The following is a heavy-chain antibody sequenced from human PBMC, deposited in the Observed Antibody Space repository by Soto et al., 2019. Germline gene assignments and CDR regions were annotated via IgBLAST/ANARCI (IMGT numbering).Heavy chain of an antibody. V-gene: IGHV4-34*01. CDR2: INHSGST. J-gene: IGHJ5*02. Sequence: QVQLQQWGAGLLKPSETLSLTCAVYGGSFRGYYWSWIRQPPGKGLEWIGEINHSGSTNYNPSLKSLVTISVDTTKNQFSLKLSSVTAADTAVYYCARGGCSGGSCYYTTSGWFDPWGQGTLVTVSS. CDR1: GGSFRGYY. D-gene: IGHD2-15*01. CDR3: ARGGCSGGSCYYTTSGWFDP.